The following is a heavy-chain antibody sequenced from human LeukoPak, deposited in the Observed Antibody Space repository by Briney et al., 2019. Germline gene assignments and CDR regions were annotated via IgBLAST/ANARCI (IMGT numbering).Heavy chain of an antibody. CDR1: GGSISSYY. D-gene: IGHD3-22*01. J-gene: IGHJ4*02. V-gene: IGHV4-4*07. CDR3: ARDRAYYYDSSGYYRFDY. CDR2: IYTSGST. Sequence: SETLSLTCTVSGGSISSYYWSWIRQPAGKGLEWIGRIYTSGSTNYNPSLKSRVTMSVDTSKNQFSLKLSSVTAADTAVYYCARDRAYYYDSSGYYRFDYWGQGTLVTVSS.